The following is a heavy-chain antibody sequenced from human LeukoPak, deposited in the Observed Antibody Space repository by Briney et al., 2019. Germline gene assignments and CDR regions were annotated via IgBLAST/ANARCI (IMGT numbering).Heavy chain of an antibody. CDR2: IYTSGST. J-gene: IGHJ5*02. D-gene: IGHD2-2*01. Sequence: SQTLSLTCTVSGGSISSGSYYWSWIRQPAGKGLEWIGRIYTSGSTNCNPSLKTRVTISVDTSKNQFSLKLSSVTAADTAVYYCARDSLYCSSTSCKNWFDPWGQGTLVTVSS. V-gene: IGHV4-61*02. CDR3: ARDSLYCSSTSCKNWFDP. CDR1: GGSISSGSYY.